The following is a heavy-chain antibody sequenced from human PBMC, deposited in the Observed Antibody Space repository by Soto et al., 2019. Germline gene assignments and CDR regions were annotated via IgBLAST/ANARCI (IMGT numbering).Heavy chain of an antibody. CDR1: GGSISSGGYY. J-gene: IGHJ4*02. V-gene: IGHV4-31*03. CDR2: IYYSGST. Sequence: SETLSLTCTVSGGSISSGGYYWSWIRQHPGKGLEWIGYIYYSGSTNYNPSLKIRVTISVDTSKNQFSLKLSSVTAADTAVYYCARRWGGSLDYWGQGTLVTVSS. CDR3: ARRWGGSLDY. D-gene: IGHD1-26*01.